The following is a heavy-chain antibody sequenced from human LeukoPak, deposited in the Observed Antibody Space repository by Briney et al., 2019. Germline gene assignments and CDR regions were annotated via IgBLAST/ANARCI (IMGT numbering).Heavy chain of an antibody. V-gene: IGHV3-7*01. CDR2: IKQDGSEK. J-gene: IGHJ4*02. CDR3: ATWAIGFY. Sequence: GGSLRLSCAASGFTLSSYWMSWVRQAPGKGLEWVANIKQDGSEKYYVDSVKGRFTISRDNAKNSLYLQMNSLRAEDTAVYYCATWAIGFYWGQGTLVTVSS. CDR1: GFTLSSYW. D-gene: IGHD3-16*01.